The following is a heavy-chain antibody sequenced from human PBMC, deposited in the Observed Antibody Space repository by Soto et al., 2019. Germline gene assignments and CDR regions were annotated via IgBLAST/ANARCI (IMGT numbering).Heavy chain of an antibody. CDR3: GRDQSGIGYYVDWFDP. CDR1: GYTFTSYA. V-gene: IGHV1-3*01. J-gene: IGHJ5*02. CDR2: INAGNGNT. Sequence: ASVKVSCKASGYTFTSYAMQWVRQAPGQRPEWLGWINAGNGNTYYSEKFEGRVTFTRDTVATTVNMELTSLTSEDTAIYYCGRDQSGIGYYVDWFDPWGQGTLVTVSS. D-gene: IGHD3-10*02.